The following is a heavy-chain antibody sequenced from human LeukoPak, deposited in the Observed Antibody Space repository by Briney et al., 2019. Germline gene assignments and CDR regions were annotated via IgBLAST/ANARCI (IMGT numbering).Heavy chain of an antibody. J-gene: IGHJ4*02. CDR2: IHYSGSI. D-gene: IGHD5-24*01. Sequence: SETLSLTCAVYGGSFNGYYWTWIRQPPGKGLEWIGEIHYSGSINYNPSLKSRVTISADTSNNHFSLKVNSVTAADTAVYYCSRGTDAYKCGNSWGQGTLVTISP. CDR1: GGSFNGYY. V-gene: IGHV4-34*01. CDR3: SRGTDAYKCGNS.